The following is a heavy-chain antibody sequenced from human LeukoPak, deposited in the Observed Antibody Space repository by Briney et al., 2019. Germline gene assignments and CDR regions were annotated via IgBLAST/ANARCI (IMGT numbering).Heavy chain of an antibody. CDR3: AAAGNFGDAFDI. CDR1: GGSTSSSNW. Sequence: SETLSLTCTVSGGSTSSSNWWSWVRQPPGKGLEWIGEIYHSGSTNYNPSLKSRVTISVDKSKNQFSLKLSSVTAADTAVYYCAAAGNFGDAFDIWGQGTMVTVSS. D-gene: IGHD6-13*01. J-gene: IGHJ3*02. V-gene: IGHV4-4*02. CDR2: IYHSGST.